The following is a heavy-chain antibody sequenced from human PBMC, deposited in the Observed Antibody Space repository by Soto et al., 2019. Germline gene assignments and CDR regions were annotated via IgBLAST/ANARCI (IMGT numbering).Heavy chain of an antibody. J-gene: IGHJ4*02. CDR1: GYDFSSYA. CDR2: INIGSGNT. Sequence: ASVKVSCKASGYDFSSYARHWVRQATGQRLEWMGWINIGSGNTEYSQNFQDRITITRDTSSSTVYMELNSLKSEDTAVYYCARDYSSYGPFDYWGQGTLVTVSS. CDR3: ARDYSSYGPFDY. V-gene: IGHV1-3*04. D-gene: IGHD5-18*01.